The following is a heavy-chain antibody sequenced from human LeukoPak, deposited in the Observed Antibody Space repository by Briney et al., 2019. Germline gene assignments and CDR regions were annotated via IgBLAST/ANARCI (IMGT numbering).Heavy chain of an antibody. D-gene: IGHD3-22*01. J-gene: IGHJ3*02. CDR3: ARDRGYYDSSGYSPSI. CDR1: GFTFSSYW. CDR2: ISGSGETT. Sequence: GGSLRLSCAASGFTFSSYWMSWVRQAPGKGLEWVSGISGSGETTYHADSVKGRFTISRDKSKNTVYLQMNSLRAEDTAVYYCARDRGYYDSSGYSPSIWGQGTMVTVSS. V-gene: IGHV3-23*01.